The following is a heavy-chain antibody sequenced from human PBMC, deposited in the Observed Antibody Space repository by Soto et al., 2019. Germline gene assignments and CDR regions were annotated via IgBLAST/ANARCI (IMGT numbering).Heavy chain of an antibody. CDR1: GYTFTSYA. J-gene: IGHJ4*02. D-gene: IGHD5-18*01. V-gene: IGHV1-3*01. CDR3: ARGLNGYLHYFDY. Sequence: QVQLVQSGAEVKKPGASVKVSCKASGYTFTSYAMHWVRQAPGQRLEWMGWINAGNGNTKYSQKFQGRVTITRDTXARTAYMELSSLRSEDTAVYYCARGLNGYLHYFDYWGQGTLVTVSS. CDR2: INAGNGNT.